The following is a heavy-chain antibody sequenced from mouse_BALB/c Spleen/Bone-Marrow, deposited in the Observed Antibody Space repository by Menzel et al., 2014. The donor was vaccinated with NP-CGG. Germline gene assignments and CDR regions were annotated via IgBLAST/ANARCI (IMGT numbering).Heavy chain of an antibody. CDR1: GYTFTNYV. Sequence: VQLQQPGPELVKPGASVKMSCKASGYTFTNYVMHWVKQKPGQGLEWIGYINPYNDGTKYNEKLKGKATLTSDKSSGTAYMELSSLTSEDSAVYYCARRPSFYGSSYGAMDYWGQGTSVTVSP. D-gene: IGHD1-1*01. V-gene: IGHV1-14*01. J-gene: IGHJ4*01. CDR2: INPYNDGT. CDR3: ARRPSFYGSSYGAMDY.